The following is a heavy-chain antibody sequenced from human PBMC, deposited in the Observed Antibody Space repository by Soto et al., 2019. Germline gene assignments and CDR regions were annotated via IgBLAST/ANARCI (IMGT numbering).Heavy chain of an antibody. CDR2: TSNSGSA. CDR3: ATVPWLSEFEILTGYCIFGQ. V-gene: IGHV4-61*03. Sequence: SETLSLTCTVSGGSVNRGPDYRSWIRQPPGKGLEWVGYTSNSGSAKYTPSLKSRVTITTDTSTNHFSLKLNSVTAAETAVPYCATVPWLSEFEILTGYCIFGQWGRLTLVAVSS. CDR1: GGSVNRGPDY. J-gene: IGHJ4*02. D-gene: IGHD3-9*01.